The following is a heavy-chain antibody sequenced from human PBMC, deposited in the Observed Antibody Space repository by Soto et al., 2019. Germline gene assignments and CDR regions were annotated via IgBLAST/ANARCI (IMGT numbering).Heavy chain of an antibody. D-gene: IGHD3-10*01. CDR1: GGSVTGDYSY. V-gene: IGHV4-30-4*01. J-gene: IGHJ4*01. CDR3: ARERTASFSSPNYFFDY. CDR2: ISYSGTT. Sequence: QVQLQQSGPGLVKPSQTLSLTCTVSGGSVTGDYSYWSWIRQSPGKGLEWIGYISYSGTTYYSPSLKNRIIISVDTSKNQFSLKVTSVTAADTAVYYCARERTASFSSPNYFFDYWGHGTLVSVSS.